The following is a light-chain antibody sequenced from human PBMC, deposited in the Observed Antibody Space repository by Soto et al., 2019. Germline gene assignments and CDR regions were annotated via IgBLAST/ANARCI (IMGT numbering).Light chain of an antibody. CDR2: KVS. J-gene: IGKJ1*01. CDR1: QSLVNSDGNTY. Sequence: EVVMTQSPLSLPVTLGQPASISCRSSQSLVNSDGNTYLNWFHQRPGQSPRRLIYKVSNRDSGVPDRFSGSGSGTDFTLRISRVEAEDVGVYYCMQGSHWPRTFGQGTRVEI. CDR3: MQGSHWPRT. V-gene: IGKV2-30*01.